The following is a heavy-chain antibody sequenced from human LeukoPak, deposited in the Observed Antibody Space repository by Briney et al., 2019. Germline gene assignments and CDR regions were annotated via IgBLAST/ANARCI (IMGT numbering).Heavy chain of an antibody. V-gene: IGHV3-23*01. CDR3: AKTDGDYPDNWFDP. CDR2: ISGSGGST. D-gene: IGHD4-17*01. Sequence: GRSLRLSCAASGFTFSTYAMHWVRQAPGKGLEWVSAISGSGGSTYYADSVKGRFTISRDNSKDTLYLQMNSLRAEDTAVYYCAKTDGDYPDNWFDPWGQGTLVTVSS. CDR1: GFTFSTYA. J-gene: IGHJ5*02.